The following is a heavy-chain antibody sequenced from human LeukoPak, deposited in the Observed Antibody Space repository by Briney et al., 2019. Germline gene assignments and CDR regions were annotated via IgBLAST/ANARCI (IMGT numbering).Heavy chain of an antibody. CDR1: GFTFSSYA. CDR2: ISYDGSNK. CDR3: AKDLLGVYSSSSVSLLELNYYYYGMDV. V-gene: IGHV3-30-3*01. D-gene: IGHD6-6*01. J-gene: IGHJ6*02. Sequence: GGSLRLSCAASGFTFSSYAMHWVRQAPGKGLEWVAVISYDGSNKYYADSVKGRFTISRDNSKNTLYLQMNSLRAEDTAVYYCAKDLLGVYSSSSVSLLELNYYYYGMDVWGQGTTVTVSS.